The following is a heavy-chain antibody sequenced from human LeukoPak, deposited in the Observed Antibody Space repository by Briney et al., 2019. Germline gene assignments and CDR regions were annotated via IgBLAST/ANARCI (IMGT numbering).Heavy chain of an antibody. CDR3: AREGRNGYNEGYFDY. CDR1: GYTFTNYG. V-gene: IGHV1-2*02. D-gene: IGHD5-24*01. CDR2: INPNSGGT. Sequence: GASVKVSCKTSGYTFTNYGIAWVRQAPGQGLDWMGWINPNSGGTKYAQNFQGRVTLTTDTSINTAYMELSSLRSDDTAVYYCAREGRNGYNEGYFDYWGQGTLVTVSS. J-gene: IGHJ4*02.